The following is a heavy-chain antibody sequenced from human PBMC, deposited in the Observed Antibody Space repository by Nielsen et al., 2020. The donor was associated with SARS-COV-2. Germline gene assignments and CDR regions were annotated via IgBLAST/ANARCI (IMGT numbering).Heavy chain of an antibody. CDR3: AKGNSKLSWFGELALYYYYYGLDV. Sequence: GGSLRLSCAASGVTFSDYAMTWVRQAPGKGLEWASSISTSGGGTYYADSVKGRFTISRDNSKNTLFLHMNSLRAEDTAVYYCAKGNSKLSWFGELALYYYYYGLDVWGQGTTVTVSS. D-gene: IGHD3-10*01. CDR2: ISTSGGGT. J-gene: IGHJ6*02. CDR1: GVTFSDYA. V-gene: IGHV3-23*01.